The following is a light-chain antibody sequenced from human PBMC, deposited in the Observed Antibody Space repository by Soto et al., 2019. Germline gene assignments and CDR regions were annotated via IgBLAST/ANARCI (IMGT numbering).Light chain of an antibody. CDR2: DVN. V-gene: IGLV2-14*01. J-gene: IGLJ2*01. CDR1: SSDIGAYNY. Sequence: QSALTQPASVSGSPGQSITIFCTGTSSDIGAYNYVSWYQQHPGKAPKLMLYDVNDRPSGVSNRFSGSKSGNTASLTISGLQAEDEADYYCSSYTSSTTPYVIFGGGTKVTVL. CDR3: SSYTSSTTPYVI.